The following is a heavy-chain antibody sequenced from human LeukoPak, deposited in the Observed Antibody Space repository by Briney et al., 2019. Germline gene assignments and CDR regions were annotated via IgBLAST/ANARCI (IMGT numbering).Heavy chain of an antibody. V-gene: IGHV6-1*01. CDR1: GDSISSNGVA. CDR3: ARGINSDFDI. Sequence: SQTLSLTCVICGDSISSNGVAWDWIRQSPSRGLEWLGRTYYTSKWYNDYVVSVRSRITINPDTSKNQFSLHLNSVTPDDTGVYYCARGINSDFDIWGQGTLVTVSS. J-gene: IGHJ3*02. CDR2: TYYTSKWYN. D-gene: IGHD1-14*01.